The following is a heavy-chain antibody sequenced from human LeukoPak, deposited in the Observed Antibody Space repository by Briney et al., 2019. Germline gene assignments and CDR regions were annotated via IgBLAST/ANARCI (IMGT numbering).Heavy chain of an antibody. J-gene: IGHJ4*02. CDR1: GFTFSSYA. D-gene: IGHD6-13*01. CDR2: ISYDGSNK. V-gene: IGHV3-30-3*01. Sequence: GRSLRLSCAASGFTFSSYAMHWVRQAPGKGLEWVAVISYDGSNKYYADSVKGRFTISRDNSKNTLYLQMNSLRAEDTAVYYCARADRIAAAADYWGQGTLVTVSS. CDR3: ARADRIAAAADY.